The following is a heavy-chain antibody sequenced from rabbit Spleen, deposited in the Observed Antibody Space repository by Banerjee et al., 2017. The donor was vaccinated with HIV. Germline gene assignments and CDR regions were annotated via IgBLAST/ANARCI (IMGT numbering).Heavy chain of an antibody. J-gene: IGHJ4*01. D-gene: IGHD4-2*01. CDR3: ARDAAGREDFNL. Sequence: QEQLVESGGGLVQPGGSLTLTCKASGFSFSDRDVMCWVRQAPGKGLEWIACIYAGSSGSTYYASWAKGRSTISKTSSTTVTLRMTSLTAADTATYFCARDAAGREDFNLWGPGTLVTVS. CDR1: GFSFSDRDV. V-gene: IGHV1S45*01. CDR2: IYAGSSGST.